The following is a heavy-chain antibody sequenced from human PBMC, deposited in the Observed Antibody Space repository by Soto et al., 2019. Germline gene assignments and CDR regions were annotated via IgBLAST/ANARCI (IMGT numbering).Heavy chain of an antibody. Sequence: QLQLQESGSGLVKPSQTLSLTCAVSGGSISSGGYSWSWIRQPPGKGLEGIGYNYHSGSTYYNPSLESRVTISVDRSKNQFSLKLSSVTAADTAVYYCARGDCSSTSCPGFDYWGQGTLVTVSS. CDR3: ARGDCSSTSCPGFDY. CDR1: GGSISSGGYS. J-gene: IGHJ4*02. CDR2: NYHSGST. V-gene: IGHV4-30-2*01. D-gene: IGHD2-2*01.